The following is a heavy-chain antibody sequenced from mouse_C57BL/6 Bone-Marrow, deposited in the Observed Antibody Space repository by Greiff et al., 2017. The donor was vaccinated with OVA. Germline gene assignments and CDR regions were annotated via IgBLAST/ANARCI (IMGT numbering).Heavy chain of an antibody. J-gene: IGHJ3*01. D-gene: IGHD4-1*01. V-gene: IGHV1-81*01. CDR1: GYTFTSYG. CDR3: ANWVLAY. Sequence: VQVVESGAELARPGASVKLSCKASGYTFTSYGISWVKQRTGQGLEWIGEIYPRSGNTYYNEKFKGKATLTADKSSSTAYMELRSLTSEDAAVYFCANWVLAYWGQGTLVTVSA. CDR2: IYPRSGNT.